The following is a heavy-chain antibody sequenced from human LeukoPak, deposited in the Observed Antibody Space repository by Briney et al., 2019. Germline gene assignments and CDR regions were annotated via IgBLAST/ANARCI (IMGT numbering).Heavy chain of an antibody. CDR2: ISYDGSRK. Sequence: PGGSLRLSCAASGFIFSTYGMHWVRQAPGKGREWVAYISYDGSRKNYADSVKGRFTISRDNSKNTLFLQMSSLKAEDTAVYYCAKKLIGNVDYFDYWGQGTLVTVSS. J-gene: IGHJ4*02. CDR3: AKKLIGNVDYFDY. CDR1: GFIFSTYG. D-gene: IGHD3-22*01. V-gene: IGHV3-30*02.